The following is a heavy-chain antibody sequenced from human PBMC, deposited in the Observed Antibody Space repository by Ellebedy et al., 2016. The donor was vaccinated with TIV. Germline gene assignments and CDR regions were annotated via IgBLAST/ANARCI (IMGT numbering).Heavy chain of an antibody. D-gene: IGHD6-19*01. Sequence: GESLKISCAVSGFTFSRHWMSWVRQAPGRGLEWVANINQDESEIYYVDSLEGRFSVSRDNAKNSLYLQMDGLRAEDTAVYYCARVVAYSSGWFLSHWGQGALVTVSS. J-gene: IGHJ4*02. CDR2: INQDESEI. CDR3: ARVVAYSSGWFLSH. V-gene: IGHV3-7*01. CDR1: GFTFSRHW.